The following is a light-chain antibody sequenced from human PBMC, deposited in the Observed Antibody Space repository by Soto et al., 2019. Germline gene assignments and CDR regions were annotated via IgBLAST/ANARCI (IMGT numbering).Light chain of an antibody. CDR3: PLLASYPIP. V-gene: IGKV1-9*01. CDR2: AAS. J-gene: IGKJ4*01. Sequence: IQVTQSPAAVSASVGDRVTITCRASQGIRTYLGWYQQKAGTAPKLLSYAASTLQSGVPLRFSGSGSGTAFTLIISSLQPEDFATYYCPLLASYPIPFGGGTRLDIK. CDR1: QGIRTY.